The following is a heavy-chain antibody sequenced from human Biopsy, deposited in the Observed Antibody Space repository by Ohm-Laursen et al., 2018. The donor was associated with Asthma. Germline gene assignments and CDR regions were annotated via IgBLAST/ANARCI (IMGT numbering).Heavy chain of an antibody. CDR2: ISASGSTK. CDR1: GFYFRDYF. J-gene: IGHJ6*02. D-gene: IGHD6-13*01. V-gene: IGHV3-11*01. CDR3: ARVLESSSRGPFYFFALDV. Sequence: SLRLSCSASGFYFRDYFMTWMRQVPGKGLEWVASISASGSTKYPSESVQGRSTISRDNAQNLLILEMDSLRADDTGIYYCARVLESSSRGPFYFFALDVWGQGTPVAVS.